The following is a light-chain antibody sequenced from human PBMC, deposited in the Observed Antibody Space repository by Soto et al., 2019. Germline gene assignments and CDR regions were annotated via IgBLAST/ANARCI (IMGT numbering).Light chain of an antibody. V-gene: IGKV1-5*01. CDR1: QSINGW. CDR2: DVS. J-gene: IGKJ1*01. Sequence: DIQLTQSPSTLSASVGDRVTITCRASQSINGWLAWYQQKPGKAPKLLIYDVSTLDSGVPSRLSGSASGTEFTLTISSLESSDFATYYCQQYHRYSTFGQGTKVDIK. CDR3: QQYHRYST.